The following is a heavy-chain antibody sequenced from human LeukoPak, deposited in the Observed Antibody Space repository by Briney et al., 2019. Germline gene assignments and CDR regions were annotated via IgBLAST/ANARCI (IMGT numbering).Heavy chain of an antibody. CDR3: ARVQSGGYSGYDLGGRDAFDI. D-gene: IGHD5-12*01. CDR2: ISSNGGST. CDR1: GFTFSSYA. V-gene: IGHV3-64*01. Sequence: GGSLRLSCAASGFTFSSYAMHWVRQAPGKGLEYVSAISSNGGSTYYANSVKGRFTISRDNSKNTLYLQMGSLRAEDMAVYYCARVQSGGYSGYDLGGRDAFDIWGQGTMVTVSS. J-gene: IGHJ3*02.